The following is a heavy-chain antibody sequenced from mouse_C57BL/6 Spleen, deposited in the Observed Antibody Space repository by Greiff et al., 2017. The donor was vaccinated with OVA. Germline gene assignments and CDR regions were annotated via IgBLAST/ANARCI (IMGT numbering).Heavy chain of an antibody. CDR1: GYTFTSYW. CDR3: ARGFYFDY. CDR2: IYPGSGST. V-gene: IGHV1-55*01. Sequence: VQLVESGAELVKPGASVKMSCKASGYTFTSYWITWVKQRPGQGLEWIGDIYPGSGSTNYNEKFKSKATLTVDTSSSTAYMQLSSLTSEDSAVYYCARGFYFDYWGQGTTLTVSS. J-gene: IGHJ2*01.